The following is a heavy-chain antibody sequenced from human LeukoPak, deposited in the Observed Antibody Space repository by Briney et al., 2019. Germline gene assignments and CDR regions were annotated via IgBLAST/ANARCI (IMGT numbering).Heavy chain of an antibody. D-gene: IGHD2-2*01. Sequence: PSETLSLTCTVSGGSISNYYWSWIRQPPGKGLEWIGYIYYSGSTNYNPSLKSRVTISVDTSKNQFSLKLSSVTAADTAVYYCARDSSTSDIPWGNWFDPWGQGTLVTVSS. V-gene: IGHV4-59*01. CDR2: IYYSGST. CDR1: GGSISNYY. J-gene: IGHJ5*02. CDR3: ARDSSTSDIPWGNWFDP.